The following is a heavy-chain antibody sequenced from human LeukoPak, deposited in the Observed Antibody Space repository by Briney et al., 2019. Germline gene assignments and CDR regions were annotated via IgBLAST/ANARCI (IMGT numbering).Heavy chain of an antibody. CDR2: TYYRSKWYN. Sequence: SQTLSLTCAISGDSVSSNSAAWNWIRRSPSRGLEWLGRTYYRSKWYNDYAVSVKSRITINPDTSKNQFSLQLNSVTPEDTAVYYCARDQAGYSSGWYVDYYYYGMDVWGQGTTVTVSS. CDR3: ARDQAGYSSGWYVDYYYYGMDV. CDR1: GDSVSSNSAA. V-gene: IGHV6-1*01. D-gene: IGHD6-19*01. J-gene: IGHJ6*02.